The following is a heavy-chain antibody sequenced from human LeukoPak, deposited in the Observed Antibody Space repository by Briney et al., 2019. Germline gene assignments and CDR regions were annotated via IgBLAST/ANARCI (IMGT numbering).Heavy chain of an antibody. CDR2: ISAYNGNT. CDR3: ARDFLVSSSSFSYFDY. J-gene: IGHJ4*02. D-gene: IGHD6-6*01. V-gene: IGHV1-18*01. Sequence: GASVKVSCKASGYTFTSYGISWVRQAPGQGLEWMGWISAYNGNTNYAQKLQGRVTMTTDTSTSTAYMELRSLRSDDTAVYYCARDFLVSSSSFSYFDYWGQGTLVTVSS. CDR1: GYTFTSYG.